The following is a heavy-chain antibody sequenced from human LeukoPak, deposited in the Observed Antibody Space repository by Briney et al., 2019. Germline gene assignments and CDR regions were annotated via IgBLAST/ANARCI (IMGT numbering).Heavy chain of an antibody. V-gene: IGHV3-30*18. D-gene: IGHD6-19*01. CDR1: GFTFSDYA. J-gene: IGHJ4*02. CDR3: AKGAVAGTGLYGWRDDS. CDR2: ISYDGTHR. Sequence: PGGSLRLSCAASGFTFSDYAIHWVRQAPGKGLEWVAIISYDGTHRYYGDSVRGRFTISRDNSENTVYLQMNSLKTEDTAMYYCAKGAVAGTGLYGWRDDSWGQGTPVTVSS.